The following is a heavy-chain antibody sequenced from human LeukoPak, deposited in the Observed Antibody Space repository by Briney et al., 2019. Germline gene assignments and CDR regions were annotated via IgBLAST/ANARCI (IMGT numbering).Heavy chain of an antibody. Sequence: GASVKVSCKASGYTFTSFGISWVRQAPGQGLEWMGWISTYNGNTNYAQKLQGRVTMTTDTSTTTAYMDLRSLRSDDTAVYYCARTPLVAAARVDYWGQGTLVTVSS. CDR1: GYTFTSFG. J-gene: IGHJ4*02. V-gene: IGHV1-18*01. D-gene: IGHD2-15*01. CDR2: ISTYNGNT. CDR3: ARTPLVAAARVDY.